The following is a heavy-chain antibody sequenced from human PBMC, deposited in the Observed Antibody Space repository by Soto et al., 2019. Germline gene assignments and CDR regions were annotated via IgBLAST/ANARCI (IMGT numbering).Heavy chain of an antibody. V-gene: IGHV3-15*01. J-gene: IGHJ3*02. D-gene: IGHD2-8*02. Sequence: EVLLVESGGDLVEPGGSLRLSCGASGITFSNAWMHWVRQAPGKGLEYIGRIRSKTDGGTTEYAAPVEGRCTISRGDSKNTLQLQMGGRKTEDTAVYYCTPARPGPNVFDNWGRGTLVTVSS. CDR3: TPARPGPNVFDN. CDR2: IRSKTDGGTT. CDR1: GITFSNAW.